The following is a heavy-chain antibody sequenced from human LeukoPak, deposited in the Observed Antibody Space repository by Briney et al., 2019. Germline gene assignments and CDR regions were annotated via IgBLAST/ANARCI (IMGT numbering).Heavy chain of an antibody. CDR1: GFTFGSSG. J-gene: IGHJ4*02. CDR2: IWYDGSNK. Sequence: PGGSLRLSCAAFGFTFGSSGMHWVRQAPGKGPEWVAVIWYDGSNKYYAHSVKGRFTISRDNSKNTLYLQMNSLRAEDTALYYCARDPSAGGGNYLENWGQGTLVTVSS. D-gene: IGHD4-23*01. V-gene: IGHV3-33*01. CDR3: ARDPSAGGGNYLEN.